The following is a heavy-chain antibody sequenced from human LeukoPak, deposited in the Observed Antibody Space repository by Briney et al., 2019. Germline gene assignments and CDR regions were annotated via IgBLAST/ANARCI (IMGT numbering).Heavy chain of an antibody. CDR2: INPNSGGT. CDR3: ARVGTYDFWSGYWDY. V-gene: IGHV1-2*02. CDR1: GYTFTGYY. D-gene: IGHD3-3*01. J-gene: IGHJ4*02. Sequence: GASVKVSCKASGYTFTGYYMHWVRQAPGQGLEWMGWINPNSGGTNYAQKFQGRVTMTRDTSISTAYMELSRLRSDDTAVYYCARVGTYDFWSGYWDYWGQGTLVTVSS.